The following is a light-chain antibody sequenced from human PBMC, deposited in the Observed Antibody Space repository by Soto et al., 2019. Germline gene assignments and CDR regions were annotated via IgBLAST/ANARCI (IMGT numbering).Light chain of an antibody. J-gene: IGKJ2*01. CDR2: GAS. V-gene: IGKV3-20*01. CDR1: QGVSTNY. CDR3: HQYGHSPYT. Sequence: DIVLTQSPGTLSLSPGDRATLSCRASQGVSTNYVAWYQQKPGQSPRLLIYGASSRAAGIPDRFSGSGSGTDFTLTIRRVEPEDFAVFYCHQYGHSPYTFGQGTKREIK.